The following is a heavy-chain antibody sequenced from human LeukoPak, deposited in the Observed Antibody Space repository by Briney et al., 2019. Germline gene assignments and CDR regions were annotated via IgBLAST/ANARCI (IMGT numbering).Heavy chain of an antibody. J-gene: IGHJ4*02. CDR2: IYHSGST. D-gene: IGHD1-26*01. Sequence: SETLSLTCTVSGGSISSGYYWGWIRQPPGKGLEWIGSIYHSGSTYYNPSLKSRVTISVDTSKNQFSLKLSSVTAADTAVYYCARHSLGATIYFDYWGQGTLVTVSS. V-gene: IGHV4-38-2*02. CDR3: ARHSLGATIYFDY. CDR1: GGSISSGYY.